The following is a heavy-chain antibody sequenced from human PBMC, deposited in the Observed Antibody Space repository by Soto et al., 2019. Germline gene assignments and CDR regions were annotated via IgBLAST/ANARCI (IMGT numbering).Heavy chain of an antibody. CDR1: RYTFTGYY. J-gene: IGHJ4*02. CDR2: IDPNSGGT. CDR3: ARVMSGSYLGHGYYFDY. V-gene: IGHV1-2*02. D-gene: IGHD1-26*01. Sequence: GASVKVCCKASRYTFTGYYMHWVRQAPGQGLEWMGWIDPNSGGTDYAQKFQGRVTMTRDTSISTAYMELSSLRVDDTAVYYCARVMSGSYLGHGYYFDYWGQGTLVTVSS.